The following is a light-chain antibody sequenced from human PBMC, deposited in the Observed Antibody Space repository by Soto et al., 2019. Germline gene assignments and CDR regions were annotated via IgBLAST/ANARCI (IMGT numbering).Light chain of an antibody. J-gene: IGKJ1*01. V-gene: IGKV2-30*01. Sequence: DVVMSESPLTLPVTLGQPASISCRSSESLVFTDGNTYLSWFQQRPGQSPRRLIYKVSKRDSGVPDRFSRSGSGDDFTLEISRVEAEVYRVHYCLQRKKSPPTFGQGTRVDIX. CDR2: KVS. CDR3: LQRKKSPPT. CDR1: ESLVFTDGNTY.